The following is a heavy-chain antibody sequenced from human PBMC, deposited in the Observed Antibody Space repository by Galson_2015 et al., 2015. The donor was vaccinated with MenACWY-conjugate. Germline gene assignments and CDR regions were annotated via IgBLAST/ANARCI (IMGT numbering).Heavy chain of an antibody. CDR2: ISAYNGNT. J-gene: IGHJ5*02. CDR1: GYTFTSYG. Sequence: SVKVSCKASGYTFTSYGISWVRQAPGQGLEWMGWISAYNGNTNYAQKLQGRVTMTTDTSTSTAYMELRSLRSDDTAVYYCARDWMNYYGSGSYWFDPWGQGTLVTVSS. V-gene: IGHV1-18*01. CDR3: ARDWMNYYGSGSYWFDP. D-gene: IGHD3-10*01.